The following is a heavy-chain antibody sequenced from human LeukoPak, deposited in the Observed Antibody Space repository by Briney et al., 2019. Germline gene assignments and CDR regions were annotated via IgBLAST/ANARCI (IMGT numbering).Heavy chain of an antibody. J-gene: IGHJ3*02. V-gene: IGHV3-20*04. CDR1: GFTFDDYG. CDR2: INWNGGST. CDR3: ARDYDSSGYSDAFDI. D-gene: IGHD3-22*01. Sequence: GGSLRLSCAASGFTFDDYGMSWVRQAPGKGLEWVSDINWNGGSTGYADSVKGRFTISRDNARNSLYLQMNSLRAEDTALYYCARDYDSSGYSDAFDIWGQGTMVTVSS.